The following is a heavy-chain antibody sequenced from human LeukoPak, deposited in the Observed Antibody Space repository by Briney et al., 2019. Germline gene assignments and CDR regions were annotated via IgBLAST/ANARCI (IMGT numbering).Heavy chain of an antibody. CDR3: ARDPPTITSWYYFDY. V-gene: IGHV3-74*01. CDR2: ISFDGSDA. Sequence: GGSLRLSCAASGFTFSGFWMHWVRQAPGKGLVWVSCISFDGSDATYADSVKGRFTISRDNAKNTLHLQMNSLRAEDTAVYYCARDPPTITSWYYFDYWGQGALVVVSS. CDR1: GFTFSGFW. D-gene: IGHD2-2*01. J-gene: IGHJ4*02.